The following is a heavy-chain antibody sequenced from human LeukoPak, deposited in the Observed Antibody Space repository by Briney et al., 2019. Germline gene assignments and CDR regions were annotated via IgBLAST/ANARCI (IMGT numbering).Heavy chain of an antibody. V-gene: IGHV3-48*04. D-gene: IGHD6-13*01. CDR3: ARVGSSSWSTRYDY. CDR1: GFTFSSYS. CDR2: ISSSGSTI. J-gene: IGHJ4*02. Sequence: PGGSLRLSCAASGFTFSSYSMNWVRQAPGKGLEWVSYISSSGSTIYYADSVKGRFTISRDNAKNSLYLQMNSLRAEDTAVYYCARVGSSSWSTRYDYWGQGTLVTVSS.